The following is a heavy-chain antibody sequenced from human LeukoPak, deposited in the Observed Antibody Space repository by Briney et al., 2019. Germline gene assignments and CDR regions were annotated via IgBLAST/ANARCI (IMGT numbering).Heavy chain of an antibody. CDR2: ISSSSSYI. CDR1: GFTFSSYS. Sequence: MPGGSLRLSCAASGFTFSSYSMNWVRQAPGKGLEWVSSISSSSSYIYYADSVKGRFTISRDNAKNSLYLQMNSLRAEDTAVYYCARGSGYSSSWNQKEDYWGQGTLVTVSS. V-gene: IGHV3-21*01. CDR3: ARGSGYSSSWNQKEDY. J-gene: IGHJ4*02. D-gene: IGHD6-13*01.